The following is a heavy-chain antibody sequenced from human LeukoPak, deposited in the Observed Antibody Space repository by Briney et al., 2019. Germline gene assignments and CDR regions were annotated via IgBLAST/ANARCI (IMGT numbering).Heavy chain of an antibody. J-gene: IGHJ6*03. Sequence: GRSLRLSCAASGFTFSSYAMHWVRQAPGKGLEWVAVISYDGSNTYYADSVKGRFTISRDNSKNTLYLQMNSLRAEDTAVYYCARGGSGSYYYYYYYMDVWGKGTTVTVSS. CDR3: ARGGSGSYYYYYYYMDV. CDR1: GFTFSSYA. D-gene: IGHD5-12*01. CDR2: ISYDGSNT. V-gene: IGHV3-30-3*01.